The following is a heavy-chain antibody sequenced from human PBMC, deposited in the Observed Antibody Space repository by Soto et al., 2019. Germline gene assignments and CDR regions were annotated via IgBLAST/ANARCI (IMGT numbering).Heavy chain of an antibody. J-gene: IGHJ6*03. V-gene: IGHV3-23*01. CDR3: AGRDFFYHMDV. Sequence: EVQLLESGGGLVQPGGSLRLSCAASGFTFSSYAMSWVRQAPGKGLEWVSAISRSSGSTYYADSVKGRFTISRDNSKNTVYLQMNSLRAEDTAVYYCAGRDFFYHMDVWGKGTTVTVSS. CDR1: GFTFSSYA. CDR2: ISRSSGST. D-gene: IGHD3-3*01.